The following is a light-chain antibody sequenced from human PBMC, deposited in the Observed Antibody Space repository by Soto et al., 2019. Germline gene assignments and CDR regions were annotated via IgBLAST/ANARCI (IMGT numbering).Light chain of an antibody. CDR2: AAS. Sequence: DIPMTQSPSSVSASVGDTVTITCRASQPISSWLAWYQQTPGKAPKLLIYAASDLQSGVPSRFSGSGSGTDFTLTITSLQPEDFATYYCQEANSFPPTWTFGQGTKVDIK. CDR3: QEANSFPPTWT. V-gene: IGKV1-12*01. J-gene: IGKJ1*01. CDR1: QPISSW.